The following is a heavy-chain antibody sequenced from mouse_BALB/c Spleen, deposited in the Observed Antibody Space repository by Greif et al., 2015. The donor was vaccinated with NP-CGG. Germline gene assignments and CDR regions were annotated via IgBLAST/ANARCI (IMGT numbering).Heavy chain of an antibody. CDR2: INPSNGGT. CDR1: GYTFTSYY. CDR3: TTGDY. J-gene: IGHJ2*01. Sequence: QVQLQQSGAELVKPGASVKLSCKASGYTFTSYYMYWVKQGPGQGLEWIGEINPSNGGTNFNEKFKSKATLTVDKSSSTAYMQLSSLTSEDSAVYYCTTGDYWGQGTTLTVSS. V-gene: IGHV1S81*02.